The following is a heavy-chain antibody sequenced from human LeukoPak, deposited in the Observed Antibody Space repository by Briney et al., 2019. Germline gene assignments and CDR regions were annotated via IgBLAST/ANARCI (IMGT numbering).Heavy chain of an antibody. V-gene: IGHV4-38-2*02. D-gene: IGHD3-16*01. CDR2: VSPRGST. CDR1: GYSINNDYY. CDR3: ARDADPGGLDY. Sequence: SETLSLTCAGSGYSINNDYYWVWIRQPPGEGLEWIGSVSPRGSTFYNASLQSRASISVDTSKNLFSLKLISVTAADTAMYFCARDADPGGLDYWGQGTLVTASS. J-gene: IGHJ4*02.